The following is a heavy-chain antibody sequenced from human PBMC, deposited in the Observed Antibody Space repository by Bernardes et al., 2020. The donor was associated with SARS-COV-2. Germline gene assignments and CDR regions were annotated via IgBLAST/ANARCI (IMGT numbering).Heavy chain of an antibody. CDR1: GFTFSNYA. CDR2: ISGSGGKT. CDR3: AKVGCGGDCYLGIES. V-gene: IGHV3-23*01. J-gene: IGHJ4*02. Sequence: GGSLRLSRAGSGFTFSNYAMSWVRQAPGKGLEWVSAISGSGGKTYYADSVKGRFSIFRDNSKNMLYLQMNSLRVDDTAVYYCAKVGCGGDCYLGIESWGQGTLVTVSS. D-gene: IGHD2-21*02.